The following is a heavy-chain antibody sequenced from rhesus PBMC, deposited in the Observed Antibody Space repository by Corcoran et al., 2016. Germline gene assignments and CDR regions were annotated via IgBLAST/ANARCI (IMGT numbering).Heavy chain of an antibody. D-gene: IGHD3-9*01. CDR3: ARGHYEDDYGSRMGF. J-gene: IGHJ3*01. CDR2: FSGSGRST. V-gene: IGHV4-173*01. CDR1: GGSISSNY. Sequence: QLQLQESGPGLVKPSETLSLTCAVSGGSISSNYWSWIRQPPGQGREWIGRFSGSGRSTDNNPSLKSRVTISTDTSKNQFSRKLGSVTAADTAVYYCARGHYEDDYGSRMGFWGQGLRVTVSS.